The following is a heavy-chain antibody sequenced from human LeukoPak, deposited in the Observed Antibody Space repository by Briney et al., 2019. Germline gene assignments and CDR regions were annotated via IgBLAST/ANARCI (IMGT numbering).Heavy chain of an antibody. V-gene: IGHV4-39*07. J-gene: IGHJ4*02. CDR1: GGSISSGSYY. CDR2: IYYSGTT. CDR3: ARIVGATTGFDY. Sequence: KSSETLALTCTVSGGSISSGSYYWGWIRQPPGKGLEWIGSIYYSGTTYYNPSLKSRVTISVDTSKNQFSLKLSSVTAADTAVYYCARIVGATTGFDYWGQGTLVTVSS. D-gene: IGHD1-26*01.